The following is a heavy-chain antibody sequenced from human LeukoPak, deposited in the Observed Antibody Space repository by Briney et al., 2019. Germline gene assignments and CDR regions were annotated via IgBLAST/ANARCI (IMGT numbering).Heavy chain of an antibody. Sequence: SETLSLTCTVSGGSISSYYWSWIRQPAGKGLEWIGRIYTSGSTNYNPSLKSRVTMSVDTSKNQFSLQLNSVTPEDTAVYYCARGHTYSSSLPYYYYYMDVWGKGTTVTVSS. J-gene: IGHJ6*03. CDR2: IYTSGST. V-gene: IGHV4-4*07. CDR1: GGSISSYY. D-gene: IGHD6-6*01. CDR3: ARGHTYSSSLPYYYYYMDV.